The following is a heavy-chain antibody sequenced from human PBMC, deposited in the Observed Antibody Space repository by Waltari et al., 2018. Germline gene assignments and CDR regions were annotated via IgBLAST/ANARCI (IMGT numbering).Heavy chain of an antibody. CDR2: ISSGGDKD. CDR1: GFIFSDYV. CDR3: ARGFVGPFRQYYFASGSPPNAFDA. V-gene: IGHV3-30*15. J-gene: IGHJ3*01. Sequence: QVHLVESGGGVVQPGESLRLSCSGSGFIFSDYVVNWVRQAPGKGLEWVAIISSGGDKDFYADSVRGRASLSRDNSKTTVYLQMSSLRHEDTAVYYCARGFVGPFRQYYFASGSPPNAFDAWGQGTMVTVSS. D-gene: IGHD3-10*01.